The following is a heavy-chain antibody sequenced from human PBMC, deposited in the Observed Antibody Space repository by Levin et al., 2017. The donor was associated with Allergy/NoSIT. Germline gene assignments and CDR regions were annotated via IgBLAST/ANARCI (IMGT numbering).Heavy chain of an antibody. CDR3: TTVPQSSGWLDRYYYYYYYMDG. V-gene: IGHV3-15*01. CDR2: IKSKTDGGTT. Sequence: GGSLRLSCAASGFTFSNAWMSWVRQAPGKGLEWVGRIKSKTDGGTTDYAAPVKGRFTISRDDSKNTLYLQMNSLKTEDTAVYYCTTVPQSSGWLDRYYYYYYYMDGWGKGTTVTVAS. J-gene: IGHJ6*03. CDR1: GFTFSNAW. D-gene: IGHD6-19*01.